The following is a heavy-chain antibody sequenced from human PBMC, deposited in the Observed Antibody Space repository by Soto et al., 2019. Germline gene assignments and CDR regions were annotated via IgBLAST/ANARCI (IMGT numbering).Heavy chain of an antibody. CDR1: GFNFSNYG. V-gene: IGHV3-23*01. D-gene: IGHD5-18*01. CDR3: AREINHGYGMAQADY. CDR2: ISGSSYTT. J-gene: IGHJ4*02. Sequence: AWRSLRISCVSSGFNFSNYGMNWVGQAPGKGLEWVSGISGSSYTTYYADSVKGRFTISRDNSKNTLYLQMTSLRVDDTALYYCAREINHGYGMAQADYWGQGTLVTVSS.